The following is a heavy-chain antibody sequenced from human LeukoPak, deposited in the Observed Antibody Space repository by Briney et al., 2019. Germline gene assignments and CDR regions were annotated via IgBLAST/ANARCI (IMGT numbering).Heavy chain of an antibody. D-gene: IGHD2-8*01. CDR3: ARYAEYAVSTPCC. CDR1: GFTFSSYG. V-gene: IGHV3-30*03. Sequence: PGGSLRLSCAASGFTFSSYGMHWVRQAPGKGLEWVAVLSYDGNYKYYADSVKGRFAISRDNSENTLYLQMNSLRAEDTAVYYCARYAEYAVSTPCCWGQGTLVTVSA. J-gene: IGHJ4*02. CDR2: LSYDGNYK.